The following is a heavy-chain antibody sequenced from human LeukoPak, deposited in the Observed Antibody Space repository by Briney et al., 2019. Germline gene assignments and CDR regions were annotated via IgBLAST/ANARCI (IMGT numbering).Heavy chain of an antibody. V-gene: IGHV1-3*01. CDR2: INAGNGNT. J-gene: IGHJ4*02. D-gene: IGHD3-3*01. CDR3: ARDANVWWSGYSCYFDY. CDR1: GYTFTSYA. Sequence: ASVKVSCKASGYTFTSYAMHWVRQAPGQRLEWMGWINAGNGNTKYSQKFQGRVTITRDTSASTAYMELSSLRSEDTAVYYCARDANVWWSGYSCYFDYWGQGTLVTVSS.